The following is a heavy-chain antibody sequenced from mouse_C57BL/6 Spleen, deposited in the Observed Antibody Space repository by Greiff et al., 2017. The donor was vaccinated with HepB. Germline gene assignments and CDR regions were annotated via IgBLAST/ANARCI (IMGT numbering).Heavy chain of an antibody. Sequence: QVQLQQSGAELVRPGASVKLSCKASGYTFPDYYINWVKQRPGQGLEWIARIYPGSGNTYYNEKFKGKATLTAEKSSSTAYMQLSSLTSEDSAVYFCAEGMAYDYEEGFAYWGQGTLVTVSA. CDR1: GYTFPDYY. CDR3: AEGMAYDYEEGFAY. D-gene: IGHD2-4*01. J-gene: IGHJ3*01. CDR2: IYPGSGNT. V-gene: IGHV1-76*01.